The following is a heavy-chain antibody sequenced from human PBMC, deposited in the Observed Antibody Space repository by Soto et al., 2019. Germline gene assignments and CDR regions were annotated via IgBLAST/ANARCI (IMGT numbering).Heavy chain of an antibody. CDR3: AKDRLTGAPNWFDP. V-gene: IGHV3-30*18. Sequence: QVQLVESGGGVVQPGRSLRLSCAASGFTFSSYGMHWVRQAPGKGLEWVAVISYDGSNKYYADSVKGRFTISRDNSMITLYLQMNSLRAEDTAVYYCAKDRLTGAPNWFDPWGQGTLVTVSS. CDR1: GFTFSSYG. D-gene: IGHD3-16*01. CDR2: ISYDGSNK. J-gene: IGHJ5*02.